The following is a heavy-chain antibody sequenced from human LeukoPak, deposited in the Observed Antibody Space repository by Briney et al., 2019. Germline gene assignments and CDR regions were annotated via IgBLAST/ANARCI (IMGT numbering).Heavy chain of an antibody. CDR1: GYSFTDYW. J-gene: IGHJ4*02. CDR3: ARQYYYDSSGYTYYFDY. Sequence: GESLKISCKGSGYSFTDYWIGWVRQMPGKGLEWMGIIYPRDSDTRYSPSFQGQVTISADKSISTAYLQWSSLKASDTAMYYCARQYYYDSSGYTYYFDYWGQGTLVTVSS. V-gene: IGHV5-51*01. CDR2: IYPRDSDT. D-gene: IGHD3-22*01.